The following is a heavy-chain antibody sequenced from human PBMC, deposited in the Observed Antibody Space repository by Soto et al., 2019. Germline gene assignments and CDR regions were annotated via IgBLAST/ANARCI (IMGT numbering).Heavy chain of an antibody. CDR1: GYSFTSYW. CDR2: IDPSDSYT. V-gene: IGHV5-10-1*01. Sequence: PGESLKISCKGSGYSFTSYWISWVRQMPGKGLEWMGRIDPSDSYTNYSPSFQGHVTISADKSINTAYLQWGSLKASDTAMYYCARSGGHGSGKGYWGQGTLVTVSS. D-gene: IGHD3-10*01. J-gene: IGHJ4*02. CDR3: ARSGGHGSGKGY.